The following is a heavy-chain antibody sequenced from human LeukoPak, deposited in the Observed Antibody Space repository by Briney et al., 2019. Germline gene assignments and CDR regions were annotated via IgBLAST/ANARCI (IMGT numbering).Heavy chain of an antibody. D-gene: IGHD1-26*01. CDR3: ARGEGAVTP. Sequence: SETLSLTCTVSTGSISTYYWTWLRQAPGKGLEWIGYIHYSGSTNYNPSPKSRVTISVDTSNNQFSLRLSSVTAADTAVYYCARGEGAVTPWGQGTLVTVSS. V-gene: IGHV4-59*01. CDR1: TGSISTYY. CDR2: IHYSGST. J-gene: IGHJ4*02.